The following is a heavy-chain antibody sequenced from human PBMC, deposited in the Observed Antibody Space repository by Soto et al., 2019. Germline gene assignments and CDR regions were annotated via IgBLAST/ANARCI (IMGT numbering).Heavy chain of an antibody. CDR1: GGTFSSYA. CDR3: ARGKQQLAPGGFDP. CDR2: IITIFDTA. V-gene: IGHV1-69*01. D-gene: IGHD6-13*01. Sequence: QVQLVQSGAEVKKPGSSVKVSCKASGGTFSSYAISWVRQAPGQGLEWMGGIITIFDTANYEQKFQGRVTITADEGTSTAYMELSSLRSEDTAVYYCARGKQQLAPGGFDPWGQGTLVTVSS. J-gene: IGHJ5*02.